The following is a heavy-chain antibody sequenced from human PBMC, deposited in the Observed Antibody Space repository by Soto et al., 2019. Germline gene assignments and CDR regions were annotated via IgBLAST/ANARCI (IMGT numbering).Heavy chain of an antibody. CDR2: ISSHSRNT. D-gene: IGHD3-3*01. Sequence: EVLLVGSGGGLVQPRGSLSVSCTASGFTFSSYSMNWVRQAPGKGLEWVSYISSHSRNTHYADSVKGRFTISRDNARNSLYLQMNSLRDEDTAVYFCATYYDEVYYYGMDVWGQGTTAIVSS. J-gene: IGHJ6*02. CDR3: ATYYDEVYYYGMDV. V-gene: IGHV3-48*02. CDR1: GFTFSSYS.